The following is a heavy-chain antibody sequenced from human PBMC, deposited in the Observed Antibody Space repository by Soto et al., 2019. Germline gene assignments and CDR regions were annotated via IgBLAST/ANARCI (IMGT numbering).Heavy chain of an antibody. J-gene: IGHJ3*01. V-gene: IGHV1-69*01. Sequence: QVQLVQSGAEVKKPGSSVKVSCKASGGTFNTYIITWVRQAPGQGLEWMGGIIPSFGTANYAPKFRGRVTITAYDSTTTVYREVSSLRSEDTAVYFCATVETPGGGPPASPTPKAFVVWGQGTEVTVSS. CDR2: IIPSFGTA. CDR3: ATVETPGGGPPASPTPKAFVV. CDR1: GGTFNTYI. D-gene: IGHD2-21*02.